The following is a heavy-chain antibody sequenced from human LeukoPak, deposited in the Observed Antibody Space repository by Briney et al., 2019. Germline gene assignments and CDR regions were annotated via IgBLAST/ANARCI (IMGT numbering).Heavy chain of an antibody. CDR2: MNPNSGNT. D-gene: IGHD2-2*01. Sequence: ASVKVSCKASGYTFTSYDINWVRQATGQGLEWMGWMNPNSGNTGYAQKFQGRVTTTRNTSISTAYMELSSLRSEDTAVYYCARLFTCSSTSCPNPYYYYYGMDVWGQGTTVTVSS. CDR1: GYTFTSYD. V-gene: IGHV1-8*01. J-gene: IGHJ6*02. CDR3: ARLFTCSSTSCPNPYYYYYGMDV.